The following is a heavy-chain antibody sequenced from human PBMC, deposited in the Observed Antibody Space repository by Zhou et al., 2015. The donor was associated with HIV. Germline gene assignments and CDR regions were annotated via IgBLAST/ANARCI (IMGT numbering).Heavy chain of an antibody. J-gene: IGHJ3*02. CDR3: AREGAYSGSQDAFDI. V-gene: IGHV3-30-3*01. CDR2: ISYDGSNK. CDR1: GFTFSKYA. Sequence: QVQLVESGGGVVQPGRSLRLSCAASGFTFSKYAMHWVRQAPGKGLEWVAVISYDGSNKYYADSVRGRFTISRDNAKNTLYLQMNSLRAEDTAVYYCAREGAYSGSQDAFDIWGQGTMVTVSS. D-gene: IGHD2-21*01.